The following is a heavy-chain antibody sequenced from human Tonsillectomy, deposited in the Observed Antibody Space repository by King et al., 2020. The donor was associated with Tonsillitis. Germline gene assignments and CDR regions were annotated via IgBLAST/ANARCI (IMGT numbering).Heavy chain of an antibody. CDR3: ARDPAHLEWLLLDYYYYGMDV. J-gene: IGHJ6*02. CDR2: IYYSGST. D-gene: IGHD3-3*01. V-gene: IGHV4-39*07. Sequence: QLQESGPGLVKPSETLSLTCTVSGGSISSSSYYWGWIRQPPGKGLEWIGSIYYSGSTYYNPSLKSRVTISVDTSKNQFSLKLSSVTAADTAVYYCARDPAHLEWLLLDYYYYGMDVWGQGTTVTVSS. CDR1: GGSISSSSYY.